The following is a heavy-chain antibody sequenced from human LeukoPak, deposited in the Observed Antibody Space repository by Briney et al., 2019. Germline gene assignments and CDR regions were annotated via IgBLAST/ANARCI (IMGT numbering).Heavy chain of an antibody. D-gene: IGHD6-19*01. CDR2: IYWDDDK. CDR3: AHRMPVAGNFDY. CDR1: GFSLSTSGGG. V-gene: IGHV2-5*02. J-gene: IGHJ4*02. Sequence: SGPTLGHPTRPLTLTCTFSGFSLSTSGGGVGWIRQPPVKALEWLALIYWDDDKRYSPSLKSRLTVTKDTSKNQVVLTMTNMDPVDTATYYCAHRMPVAGNFDYWGQGTLATVSS.